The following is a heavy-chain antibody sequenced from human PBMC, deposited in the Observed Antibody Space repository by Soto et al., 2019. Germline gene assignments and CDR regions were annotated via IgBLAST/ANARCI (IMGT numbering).Heavy chain of an antibody. Sequence: QVHLQQWGAGLLKPSETLSLTCAVNGGAFNGYYWTWIRQSPGKGLQLIGEINHSGTVDYNPSLKSRVTFSIDTSKKQFSLTLTSVTAADTAVYYCARAGAALVRGSMGGFDYWGQGTLVPVSS. CDR1: GGAFNGYY. V-gene: IGHV4-34*01. CDR2: INHSGTV. CDR3: ARAGAALVRGSMGGFDY. J-gene: IGHJ4*02. D-gene: IGHD3-10*01.